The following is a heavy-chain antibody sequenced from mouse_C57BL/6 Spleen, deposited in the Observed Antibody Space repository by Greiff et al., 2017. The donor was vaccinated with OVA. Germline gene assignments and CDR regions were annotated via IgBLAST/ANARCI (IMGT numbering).Heavy chain of an antibody. CDR3: AREGGLVDYFDY. J-gene: IGHJ2*01. CDR1: GYSITSGYY. CDR2: ISYDGSN. Sequence: EVQLQESGPGLVKPSQSLSLTCSVTGYSITSGYYWNWIRQFPGNKLEWMGYISYDGSNNYNPSLKNRISITRDTSKNQFFLKLNSVTTEDTATYYCAREGGLVDYFDYWGQGTTLTVSS. V-gene: IGHV3-6*01.